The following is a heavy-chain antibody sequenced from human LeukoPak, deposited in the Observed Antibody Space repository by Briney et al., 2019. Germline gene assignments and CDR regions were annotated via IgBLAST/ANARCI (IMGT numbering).Heavy chain of an antibody. V-gene: IGHV3-74*01. Sequence: GGSLRLSCAASGFTFSSYWMHWVRQAPGKGLVWVSRINSDGSSTSYADSVKGRFTISRDNAKNTLYLQMNSLRAEDTAVYYCAKGISCSGGSCYYYYYYMDVWGKGTTVTISS. CDR3: AKGISCSGGSCYYYYYYMDV. J-gene: IGHJ6*03. D-gene: IGHD2-15*01. CDR2: INSDGSST. CDR1: GFTFSSYW.